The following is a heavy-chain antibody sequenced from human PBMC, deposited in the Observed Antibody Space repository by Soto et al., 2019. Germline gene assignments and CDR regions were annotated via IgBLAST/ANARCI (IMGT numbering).Heavy chain of an antibody. J-gene: IGHJ5*02. CDR2: INAGNGNT. D-gene: IGHD3-10*01. Sequence: QVPLVQSGAEVKKPGASVKVSCKASGYTFTSYAMHWVRQAPGQRLEWMGWINAGNGNTKYSQKFQGRVTITRDTSASTAYMELSSLRSEDTAVYYCARDRRITMVRGVIITGWFDPWGQGTLVTVSS. CDR1: GYTFTSYA. V-gene: IGHV1-3*01. CDR3: ARDRRITMVRGVIITGWFDP.